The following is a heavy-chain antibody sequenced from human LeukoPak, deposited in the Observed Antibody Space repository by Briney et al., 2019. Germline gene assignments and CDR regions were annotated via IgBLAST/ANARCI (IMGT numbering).Heavy chain of an antibody. D-gene: IGHD2-15*01. CDR2: ISAYNGNT. CDR1: GYTFTSYG. V-gene: IGHV1-18*01. J-gene: IGHJ1*01. CDR3: ARDLYCSGGSCYHGAEYFQH. Sequence: GASVKVSCKASGYTFTSYGISWVRQAPGQGLEWMGWISAYNGNTNYAQKFQGRVTMTRDTSISTAYMELSRLRSDDTAVYYCARDLYCSGGSCYHGAEYFQHWGQGTLVTVSS.